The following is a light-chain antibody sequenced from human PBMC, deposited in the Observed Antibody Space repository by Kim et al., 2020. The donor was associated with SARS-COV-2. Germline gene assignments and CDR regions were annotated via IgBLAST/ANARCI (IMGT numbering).Light chain of an antibody. CDR3: LQDYNYPYT. V-gene: IGKV1-6*01. Sequence: AIQLTQSPSSLSASVGDRVTITCRASQGIRNDLGWYQQKPGKAPKLLIYAASSLQSGIPSRFSGSGSGTDFTLTISSLQPEDFATYYCLQDYNYPYTFGQGTKREI. CDR1: QGIRND. J-gene: IGKJ2*01. CDR2: AAS.